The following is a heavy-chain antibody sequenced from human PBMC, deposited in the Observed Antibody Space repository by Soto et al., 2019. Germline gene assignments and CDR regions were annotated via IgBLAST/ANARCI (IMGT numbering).Heavy chain of an antibody. Sequence: ASVKVSCKASGGTFSSYAISWVRQAPGQGLEWMGGIIPIFGTANYAQKFQGRVTITADESTSTAYMELSSLRSEDTAVYYCARGGDGYNYEFYYYYGMDVWGQGTTVTVS. D-gene: IGHD5-12*01. CDR3: ARGGDGYNYEFYYYYGMDV. J-gene: IGHJ6*02. CDR1: GGTFSSYA. CDR2: IIPIFGTA. V-gene: IGHV1-69*13.